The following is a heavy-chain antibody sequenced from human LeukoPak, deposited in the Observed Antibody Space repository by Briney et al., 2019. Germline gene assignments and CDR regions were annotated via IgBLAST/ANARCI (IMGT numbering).Heavy chain of an antibody. J-gene: IGHJ3*02. V-gene: IGHV4-39*01. CDR1: GGSISSSTYY. D-gene: IGHD3-22*01. CDR2: IYYSGYT. CDR3: ARVVPGYYDSSKFDI. Sequence: SETLSLTCTVSGGSISSSTYYWGWIRQPPGKGLEWIGSIYYSGYTYYNPSLESRVTISVDTSKNQFSLNLSSVTAADTAVFYCARVVPGYYDSSKFDIWGQGTMVTVSS.